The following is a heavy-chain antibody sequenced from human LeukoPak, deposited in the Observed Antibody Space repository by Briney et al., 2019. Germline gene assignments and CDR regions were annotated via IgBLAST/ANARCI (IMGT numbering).Heavy chain of an antibody. CDR3: AREAWGGPQLLSGWFDP. J-gene: IGHJ5*02. V-gene: IGHV4-38-2*02. Sequence: SETLSLTCTVSGYSISSGYYWGWIRQPPGKGLEWIGRIYPSGSTNYKSSLRSRATISMDTSKNQFSLILASVTAADSAVYFCAREAWGGPQLLSGWFDPWGQGTLVTVSS. CDR1: GYSISSGYY. D-gene: IGHD1-26*01. CDR2: IYPSGST.